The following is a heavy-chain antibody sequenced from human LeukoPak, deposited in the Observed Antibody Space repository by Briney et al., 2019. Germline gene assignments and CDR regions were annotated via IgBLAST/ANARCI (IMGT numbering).Heavy chain of an antibody. CDR1: GFTFSHYW. CDR2: IKQDGSEK. V-gene: IGHV3-7*01. CDR3: ASYRYIGSCYIY. J-gene: IGHJ4*02. Sequence: GGSLRLSCAASGFTFSHYWMTWVRQAPGKGLEWVANIKQDGSEKYYVDSVKGRFTISRDNAKNSLYLQMNSLRAEDTAVYFCASYRYIGSCYIYWGQGTLVTVSS. D-gene: IGHD6-13*01.